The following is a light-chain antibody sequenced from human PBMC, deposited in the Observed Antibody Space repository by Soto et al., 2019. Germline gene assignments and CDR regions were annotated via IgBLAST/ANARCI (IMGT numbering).Light chain of an antibody. CDR3: QQRSNWPRT. CDR1: RSVSTY. CDR2: DAS. V-gene: IGKV3-11*01. Sequence: EVVLTQSPASLSLSPGERATLSCRAGRSVSTYLAWYQQKPGQAPRLLIYDASNRATGIPARFSGTGSGTDFTLTISSLEPEDFAVYYCQQRSNWPRTFGQGTRLEIK. J-gene: IGKJ2*02.